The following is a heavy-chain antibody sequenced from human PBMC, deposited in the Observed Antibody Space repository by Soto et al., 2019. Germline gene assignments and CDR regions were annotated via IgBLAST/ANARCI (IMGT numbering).Heavy chain of an antibody. CDR3: CRDGLDYYDTERLYFDN. Sequence: EVQLVESGGGPVRPGGSLKLSCAASGLNFITYSLSWVRQAPGKGLEGVASISSSAVYIDYADSVKGRVTISRDNANNALYLQMNSLRAGDTASYYCCRDGLDYYDTERLYFDNWGQGTLVTVSS. CDR2: ISSSAVYI. D-gene: IGHD3-22*01. CDR1: GLNFITYS. J-gene: IGHJ4*02. V-gene: IGHV3-21*01.